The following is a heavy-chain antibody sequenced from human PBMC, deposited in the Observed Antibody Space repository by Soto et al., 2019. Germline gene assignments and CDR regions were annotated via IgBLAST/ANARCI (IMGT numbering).Heavy chain of an antibody. J-gene: IGHJ6*02. D-gene: IGHD3-22*01. CDR3: ARLKEVVIYSSYYYGMDV. CDR1: GYTFTSYG. V-gene: IGHV1-18*01. CDR2: ISAYNGNT. Sequence: QVPLVQSGAEVKKPGASVKVSCKASGYTFTSYGISWVRQAPGQGLEWMGWISAYNGNTNYAQKLQGRVTMTTDTSTSTAYMELRSLRSDDTAVYYCARLKEVVIYSSYYYGMDVWGQGTTVTVSS.